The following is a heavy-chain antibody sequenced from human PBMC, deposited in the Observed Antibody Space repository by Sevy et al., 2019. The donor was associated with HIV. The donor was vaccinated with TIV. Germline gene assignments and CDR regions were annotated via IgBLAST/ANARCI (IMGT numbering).Heavy chain of an antibody. V-gene: IGHV1-2*06. CDR2: INPNSGGT. J-gene: IGHJ6*02. D-gene: IGHD4-4*01. CDR3: ARDGQKLQSNYYDYGMDV. Sequence: ASVKVSCKASGYTFTGYYMHWVRQAPGQGLEWMGRINPNSGGTNYAQKFQGRVTMTRDTSISTAYMELSRLRSDDTAVYYCARDGQKLQSNYYDYGMDVWGQGTTVTVSS. CDR1: GYTFTGYY.